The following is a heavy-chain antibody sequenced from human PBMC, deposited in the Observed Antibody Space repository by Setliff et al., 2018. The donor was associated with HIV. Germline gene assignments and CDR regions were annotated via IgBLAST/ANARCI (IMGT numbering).Heavy chain of an antibody. V-gene: IGHV4-31*03. D-gene: IGHD3-16*01. CDR1: GGSISSGGYY. Sequence: SETLSLTCTVSGGSISSGGYYWSWIRQHPGKGLEWIGYIYYSGSTYHNPSLKSRVTISVDTSKNQFSLKLSSVTAADTAVYYCARFGVFVGTFDYWGQGTLVTVSS. J-gene: IGHJ4*02. CDR3: ARFGVFVGTFDY. CDR2: IYYSGST.